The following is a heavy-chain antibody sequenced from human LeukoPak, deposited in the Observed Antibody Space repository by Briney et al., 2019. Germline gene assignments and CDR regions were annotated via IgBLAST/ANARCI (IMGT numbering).Heavy chain of an antibody. CDR2: ISAYNSNT. J-gene: IGHJ5*02. CDR1: GYTFTNYG. Sequence: ASVKVSCKASGYTFTNYGISWVRQAPGQGPEWMGWISAYNSNTNYAQKYQGRVTMTTDTSTSTAYMELRSLRSDDTAVYYCAREAIVPAARGWFDPWGQGTLVTVSS. CDR3: AREAIVPAARGWFDP. D-gene: IGHD2-2*01. V-gene: IGHV1-18*01.